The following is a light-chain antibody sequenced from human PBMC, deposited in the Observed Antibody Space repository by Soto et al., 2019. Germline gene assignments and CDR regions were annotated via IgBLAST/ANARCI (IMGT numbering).Light chain of an antibody. CDR1: SSDVGAYTY. Sequence: QSVLTQPASGSGSPGQSITISCTGTSSDVGAYTYVSWDQHHPGKAPKLMIYVVSNRPSGVSDRFSGSKSGNTASLTISGLQTEDEADYYCSSYTTSSTYVFGPGTKLTVL. V-gene: IGLV2-14*03. CDR2: VVS. CDR3: SSYTTSSTYV. J-gene: IGLJ1*01.